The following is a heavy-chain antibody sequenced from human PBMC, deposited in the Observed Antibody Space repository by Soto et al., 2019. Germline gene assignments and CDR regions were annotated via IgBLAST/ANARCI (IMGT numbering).Heavy chain of an antibody. J-gene: IGHJ2*01. CDR1: GFTFSTYA. CDR3: AREPYFSGHVLGNLDL. V-gene: IGHV3-30-3*01. Sequence: QVQLVESGGGVVQPGGSLRLSCAASGFTFSTYAMQWVRQAPGKGLEWVAVVSSEGGTQFYADSVKGRFTISRDNSKNSLYLQMSSLTPEDAAIYYCAREPYFSGHVLGNLDLWGRGTLVTVSS. D-gene: IGHD5-12*01. CDR2: VSSEGGTQ.